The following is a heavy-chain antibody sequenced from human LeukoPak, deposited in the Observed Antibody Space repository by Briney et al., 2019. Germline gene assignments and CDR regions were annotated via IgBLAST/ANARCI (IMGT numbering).Heavy chain of an antibody. CDR3: ARDGTHLTRNVPAAINYYYYMDV. J-gene: IGHJ6*03. CDR1: GGSISSYY. CDR2: IYTSGST. V-gene: IGHV4-4*07. D-gene: IGHD2-2*01. Sequence: PSETLSLTCTVSGGSISSYYWSWIRQPAGKGLEWIGRIYTSGSTNYNPPLKSRVTMSVDTSKNQSSLKLSSVTAADTAVYYCARDGTHLTRNVPAAINYYYYMDVWGKGTTVTISS.